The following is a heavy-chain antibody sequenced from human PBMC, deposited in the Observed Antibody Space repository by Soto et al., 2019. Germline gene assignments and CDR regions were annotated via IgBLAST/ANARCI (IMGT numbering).Heavy chain of an antibody. CDR1: GFTFSSYD. CDR3: ARGTVFNWFDP. Sequence: EVQLVESGGGLVQPGGSLRLSCAASGFTFSSYDMHWVRQATGKGLEWVSAIGTAGDTYYPGSVKGRFTISRENATNSLYLQMTSLRSEDTAVYYCARGTVFNWFDPWGQGTLVTVSS. J-gene: IGHJ5*02. CDR2: IGTAGDT. V-gene: IGHV3-13*01. D-gene: IGHD3-3*01.